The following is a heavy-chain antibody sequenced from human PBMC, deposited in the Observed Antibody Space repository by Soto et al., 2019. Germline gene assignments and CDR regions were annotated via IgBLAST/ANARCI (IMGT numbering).Heavy chain of an antibody. CDR3: ARMAASGSLNWFDP. CDR1: GYTFTNYE. D-gene: IGHD3-10*01. CDR2: INPGSGNT. Sequence: QVQLVQSGAEVKKPGASVKVSCKASGYTFTNYEINWVRQATGQGLEWMWWINPGSGNTGYAHKFQGRDTMTRNISISTAYMELSRLGSDDTAIYYCARMAASGSLNWFDPWGQGTLVTVSS. V-gene: IGHV1-8*01. J-gene: IGHJ5*02.